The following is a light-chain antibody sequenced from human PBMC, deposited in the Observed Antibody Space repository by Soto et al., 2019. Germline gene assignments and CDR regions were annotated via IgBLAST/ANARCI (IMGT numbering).Light chain of an antibody. CDR1: SIDIAPYNY. CDR3: SSYTSSTNYV. Sequence: QSVLTHPASVSWSPGHALTISCTGTSIDIAPYNYVSWYQQHPGKAPKLIIYEVSYRPSGISNRFSGSKSGNTASLTISGLQAEDEADYYCSSYTSSTNYVFGTGTKVTVL. J-gene: IGLJ1*01. CDR2: EVS. V-gene: IGLV2-14*01.